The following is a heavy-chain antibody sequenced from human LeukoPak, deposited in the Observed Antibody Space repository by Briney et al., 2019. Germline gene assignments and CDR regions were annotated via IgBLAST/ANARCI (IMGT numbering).Heavy chain of an antibody. J-gene: IGHJ4*02. Sequence: SVKVSCKASGGTFSSYSFSWVRQAPGQGLEGIGGIIGMFGTTNYAQMFQGRVTIITEEFTSTAYMELSSLRSEDTAVYYCARGRGYSHGFLEYWGQGTLVTVSS. D-gene: IGHD5-18*01. CDR3: ARGRGYSHGFLEY. CDR2: IIGMFGTT. V-gene: IGHV1-69*05. CDR1: GGTFSSYS.